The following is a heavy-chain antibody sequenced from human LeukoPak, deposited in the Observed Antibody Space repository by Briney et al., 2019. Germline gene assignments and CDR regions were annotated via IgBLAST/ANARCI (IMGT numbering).Heavy chain of an antibody. CDR2: INHSGST. Sequence: PSETLSLTCAVYGGSFSGYYWSWIRQPPGRGLEWMGEINHSGSTNYNPSLKSRVTISVDTSKKQFSLKLSSVTAADTAVYYCARGHTVTTYYYYYGMDVWGKGTTVTVSS. V-gene: IGHV4-34*01. CDR1: GGSFSGYY. D-gene: IGHD4-17*01. CDR3: ARGHTVTTYYYYYGMDV. J-gene: IGHJ6*04.